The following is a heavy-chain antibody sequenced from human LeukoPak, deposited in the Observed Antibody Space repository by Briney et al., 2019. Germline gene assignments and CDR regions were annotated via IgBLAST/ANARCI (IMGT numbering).Heavy chain of an antibody. D-gene: IGHD2-8*01. J-gene: IGHJ3*02. CDR2: INHSGST. V-gene: IGHV4-34*01. CDR1: GGSLSGYY. Sequence: MASETLSLTCAVYGGSLSGYYWSWIRQPPGKGLEWIGEINHSGSTNYNPSLKSRVTISVDTSKNQFSLKLSSVTAADTAVYYCARFRYCTNGVCSAFDIWGQGTMVTVSS. CDR3: ARFRYCTNGVCSAFDI.